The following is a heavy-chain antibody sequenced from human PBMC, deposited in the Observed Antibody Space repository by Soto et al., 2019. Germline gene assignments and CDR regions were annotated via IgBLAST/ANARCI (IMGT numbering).Heavy chain of an antibody. CDR1: GFTFSSYG. J-gene: IGHJ3*02. V-gene: IGHV3-30*18. CDR2: ISYDGSNK. Sequence: QVQLVESGGGVVQPGRSLRLSCAAAGFTFSSYGMHWVRQAPGKGLEWVAVISYDGSNKDYADSVKGRFTISRDNSKNTLHMQINSLEAEDTAVFYCEKALTLYSSSWYGAPKAFDIRGQGTMVTVSS. D-gene: IGHD6-13*01. CDR3: EKALTLYSSSWYGAPKAFDI.